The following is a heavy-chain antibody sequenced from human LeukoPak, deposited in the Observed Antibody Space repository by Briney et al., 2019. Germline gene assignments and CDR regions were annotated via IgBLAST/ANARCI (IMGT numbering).Heavy chain of an antibody. V-gene: IGHV4-34*01. CDR1: GWSLSGYY. Sequence: SETLSLTCAVYGWSLSGYYWSWIRQPPGKGLEWIGEINHSGSTNYNPSLKSRVTVSVDTSKNQFSLKLSSVTAADTAVYYCARELHSSGWYSVYYFDYWGQGTLVTVSS. CDR3: ARELHSSGWYSVYYFDY. J-gene: IGHJ4*02. CDR2: INHSGST. D-gene: IGHD6-19*01.